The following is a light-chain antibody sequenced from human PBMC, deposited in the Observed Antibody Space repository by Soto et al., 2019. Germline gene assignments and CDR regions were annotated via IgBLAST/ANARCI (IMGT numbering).Light chain of an antibody. Sequence: SYELTQAPSVSVSPGQTARITCSGDTLPKQYTFWYQQKPGQAPVLVIYKDSERPSGIPERFSGSSSGTTVTLTISGVQAEDEADYYCQSADRTGTVVFGGGTKLTVL. CDR2: KDS. V-gene: IGLV3-25*03. CDR1: TLPKQY. J-gene: IGLJ2*01. CDR3: QSADRTGTVV.